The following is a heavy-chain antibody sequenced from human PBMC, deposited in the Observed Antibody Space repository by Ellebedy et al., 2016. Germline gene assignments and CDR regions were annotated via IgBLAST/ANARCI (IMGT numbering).Heavy chain of an antibody. Sequence: GESLKISCAASGFTFSDYYMSWIRQAPGKGLEWVSYISSSGSTIYYADSVKGRFTISRDNAKNSLYLQMNSLRAEDTSVYYCASPRYSSSWYLLDYWGQGTLVTVSS. CDR3: ASPRYSSSWYLLDY. V-gene: IGHV3-11*01. CDR2: ISSSGSTI. CDR1: GFTFSDYY. J-gene: IGHJ4*02. D-gene: IGHD6-13*01.